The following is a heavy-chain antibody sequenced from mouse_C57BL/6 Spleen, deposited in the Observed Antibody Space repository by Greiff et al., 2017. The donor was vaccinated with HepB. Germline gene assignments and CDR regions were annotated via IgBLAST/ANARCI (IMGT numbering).Heavy chain of an antibody. CDR3: ARGRDDGYYGGAMDY. Sequence: QVQLQQPGAELVRPGSSVKLSCKASGYTFTSYWMHWVKQRPIQGLEWIGNIDPSDSETHYNQKFKDKATLTVDKSSSTAYMQLSSLTSEDSAVYYCARGRDDGYYGGAMDYWGQGTSVTVSS. V-gene: IGHV1-52*01. CDR2: IDPSDSET. CDR1: GYTFTSYW. J-gene: IGHJ4*01. D-gene: IGHD2-3*01.